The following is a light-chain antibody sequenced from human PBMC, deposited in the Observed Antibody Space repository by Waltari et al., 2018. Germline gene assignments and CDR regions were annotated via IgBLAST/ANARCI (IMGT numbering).Light chain of an antibody. CDR2: DAS. J-gene: IGKJ2*01. CDR3: QQRNNWTPHT. Sequence: EIVMTQSPATLSLSPGETDTLSCRASQSVGTNLAWYQQKHAQAPRLLIYDASNRASGIPGRFRGSGSGTDFTLTISSLEAEDFAVYYCQQRNNWTPHTFGPGARLEIK. V-gene: IGKV3-11*01. CDR1: QSVGTN.